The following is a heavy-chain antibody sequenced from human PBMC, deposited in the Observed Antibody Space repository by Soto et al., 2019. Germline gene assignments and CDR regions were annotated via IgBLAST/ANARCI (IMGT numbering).Heavy chain of an antibody. J-gene: IGHJ3*01. CDR3: ARASELERQRSVAFDL. D-gene: IGHD1-1*01. V-gene: IGHV4-4*07. CDR1: GGSISSYY. Sequence: QVQLQESGPGLVKPSETLSLTCTVSGGSISSYYWSWIRQPAGKGLEWIGRIYTSGSTNYNPSPKRRVTMAVDTSRNQFSLKLSSVTAADTAVYYCARASELERQRSVAFDLWGQGTMVTVSS. CDR2: IYTSGST.